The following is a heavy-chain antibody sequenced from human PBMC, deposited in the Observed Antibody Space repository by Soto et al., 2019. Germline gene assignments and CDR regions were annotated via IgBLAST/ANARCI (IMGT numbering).Heavy chain of an antibody. J-gene: IGHJ4*02. CDR1: GYTFTSYA. Sequence: ASVKVSCKASGYTFTSYAIHWVRQAPGQGLEWMGWINAGNGTAKYSQKFQGRVTITADKSTSTAYMELSSLRSEDTAVYYCARLPLSGYSGYDPYVWGSYRSSRRYYFDYWGQGTLVTVSS. D-gene: IGHD3-16*02. CDR3: ARLPLSGYSGYDPYVWGSYRSSRRYYFDY. V-gene: IGHV1-3*01. CDR2: INAGNGTA.